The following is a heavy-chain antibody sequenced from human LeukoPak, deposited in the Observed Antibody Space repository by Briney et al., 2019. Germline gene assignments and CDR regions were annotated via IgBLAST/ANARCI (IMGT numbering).Heavy chain of an antibody. CDR1: GFTFSSYS. CDR3: ARDPSDGYKDY. Sequence: PGGSLRLSCAASGFTFSSYSMNWVCQAPGKGLEWVSSISSSSSYIYYADSVKGRFTISRDNAKNSLYLQMNSLRAEDTAVYYCARDPSDGYKDYWGQGTLVTVSS. CDR2: ISSSSSYI. J-gene: IGHJ4*02. D-gene: IGHD5-24*01. V-gene: IGHV3-21*01.